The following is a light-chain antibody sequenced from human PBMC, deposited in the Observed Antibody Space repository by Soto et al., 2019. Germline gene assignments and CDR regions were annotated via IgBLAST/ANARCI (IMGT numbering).Light chain of an antibody. CDR1: QNIIKY. J-gene: IGKJ2*01. CDR2: GAS. V-gene: IGKV1-39*01. Sequence: DIPMTQSPSSLSASVGDRVTITCRTSQNIIKYLNWYQQKPGKAPKFLIYGASTLSTGVPSRFSGGGSGTDFTLAISSLHPEDFATYCCQQTYTTPYTFGHGTKLYSK. CDR3: QQTYTTPYT.